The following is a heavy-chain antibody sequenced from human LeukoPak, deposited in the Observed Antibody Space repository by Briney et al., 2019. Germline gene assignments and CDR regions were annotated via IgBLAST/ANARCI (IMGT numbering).Heavy chain of an antibody. D-gene: IGHD6-19*01. V-gene: IGHV1-2*02. CDR2: INPNSGGT. CDR3: ASQSSGWYVGYFDY. CDR1: GYTFTAYY. Sequence: GASVKVSCKASGYTFTAYYLHWVRQAPGQGLEWMGWINPNSGGTNYAQKFQGRVTMTRDTSISTAYMELNRLRSDDTAVYYCASQSSGWYVGYFDYWGQGTLVTVSS. J-gene: IGHJ4*02.